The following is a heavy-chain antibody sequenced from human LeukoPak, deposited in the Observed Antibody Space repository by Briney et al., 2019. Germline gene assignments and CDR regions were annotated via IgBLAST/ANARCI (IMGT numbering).Heavy chain of an antibody. J-gene: IGHJ6*02. CDR1: GGTFSSYA. Sequence: SVKVSCKASGGTFSSYAISWVRQAPGQGLEWMGGIIPIFGTANYAQKFQGRVTITADESTSTAYMELSSLRSEDTAVYYCARAALGYCSGGSCPIYYYYYCGMDVWGQGTTVTVSS. V-gene: IGHV1-69*13. CDR2: IIPIFGTA. D-gene: IGHD2-15*01. CDR3: ARAALGYCSGGSCPIYYYYYCGMDV.